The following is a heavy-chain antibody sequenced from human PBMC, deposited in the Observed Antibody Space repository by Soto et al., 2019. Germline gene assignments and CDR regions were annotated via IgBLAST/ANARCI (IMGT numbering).Heavy chain of an antibody. J-gene: IGHJ6*02. CDR3: ARGRWIQLRLRANYYGMDV. D-gene: IGHD5-18*01. CDR2: IIPIFGTA. V-gene: IGHV1-69*06. CDR1: GGTFSSYA. Sequence: VASVKVSCKASGGTFSSYAISWVRQAPGQGLEWMGGIIPIFGTANYAQKFQGRVTITADKSTSTAYMELSSLRSEDTAVYYCARGRWIQLRLRANYYGMDVWGQGTTVTVSS.